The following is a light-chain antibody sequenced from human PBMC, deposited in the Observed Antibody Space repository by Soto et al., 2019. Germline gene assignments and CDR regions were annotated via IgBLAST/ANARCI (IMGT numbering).Light chain of an antibody. Sequence: EIVMTQSPVTLSVSPGETVILSCRASQSLRSNLAWYQQKPGQTPRLLIYSASIRAAATPARFSGSGAGTNFSLTISSLQSEDFAVYYGQQHNKLPPAFGQGTKVDLK. J-gene: IGKJ1*01. CDR1: QSLRSN. V-gene: IGKV3-15*01. CDR2: SAS. CDR3: QQHNKLPPA.